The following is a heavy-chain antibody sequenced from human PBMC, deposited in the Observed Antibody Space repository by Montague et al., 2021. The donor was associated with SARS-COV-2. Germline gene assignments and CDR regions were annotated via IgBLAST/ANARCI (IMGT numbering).Heavy chain of an antibody. D-gene: IGHD6-6*01. V-gene: IGHV6-1*01. CDR3: ARDSEYSIDY. CDR2: TYYRSKWYN. J-gene: IGHJ4*02. CDR1: GDSVSSNTVA. Sequence: CAISGDSVSSNTVAWNWFRQSPSRGLEWLGRTYYRSKWYNDYAVSMRSRVTINPDTSKNQFSLHVNSVTPEDTAVYYCARDSEYSIDYWGQGPLVTVSS.